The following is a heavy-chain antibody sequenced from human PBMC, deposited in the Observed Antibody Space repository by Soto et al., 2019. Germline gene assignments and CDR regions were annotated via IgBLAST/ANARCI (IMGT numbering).Heavy chain of an antibody. V-gene: IGHV1-69*02. CDR1: GDTFNSYT. CDR3: ARSIVVVTALDY. CDR2: IIPMFGLA. D-gene: IGHD2-21*02. Sequence: SVKVSCKGSGDTFNSYTVTWVRQAPGQGLEWVGRIIPMFGLASYAQNFQGRVTITADKSTNTAYMELSSLRSEDTAVYYCARSIVVVTALDYWGQ. J-gene: IGHJ4*02.